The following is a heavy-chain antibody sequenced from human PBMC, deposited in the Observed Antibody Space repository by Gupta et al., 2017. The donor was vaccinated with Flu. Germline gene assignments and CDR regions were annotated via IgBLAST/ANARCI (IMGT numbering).Heavy chain of an antibody. J-gene: IGHJ4*02. V-gene: IGHV4-31*02. D-gene: IGHD3-16*01. Sequence: YNPSLKSRLIMSRDTSKNQFSLDLTSVTAADTAVYYCATGVGGYFEYWGQGILVTVSA. CDR3: ATGVGGYFEY.